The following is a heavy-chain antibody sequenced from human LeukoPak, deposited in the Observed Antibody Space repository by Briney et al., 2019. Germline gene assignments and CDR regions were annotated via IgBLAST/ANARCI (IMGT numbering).Heavy chain of an antibody. CDR2: ISAYNGNT. J-gene: IGHJ4*02. V-gene: IGHV1-18*01. D-gene: IGHD3-3*01. Sequence: ASVKVSCKASGYTFTSYGISWVRQAPGQGLEWMGWISAYNGNTNYAQKLQGRVTMTTDTSTSTAYMELRSLRSDDTAVYYCARAGFVFGVASPHFDYWGQGTLVTVSS. CDR3: ARAGFVFGVASPHFDY. CDR1: GYTFTSYG.